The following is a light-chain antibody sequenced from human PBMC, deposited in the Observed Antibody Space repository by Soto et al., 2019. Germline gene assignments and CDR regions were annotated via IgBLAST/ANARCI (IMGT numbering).Light chain of an antibody. Sequence: ERVLRRARGKLSLAPGARATLSCRASQSISNYLAWYQQRPGQAPRLLIYDASNRATGIPARFSGSGSGRDLTLTSGLREPEDFVVHFCQPGPSRPCGQGTRLEIK. CDR2: DAS. J-gene: IGKJ5*01. CDR3: QPGPSRP. V-gene: IGKV3-11*02. CDR1: QSISNY.